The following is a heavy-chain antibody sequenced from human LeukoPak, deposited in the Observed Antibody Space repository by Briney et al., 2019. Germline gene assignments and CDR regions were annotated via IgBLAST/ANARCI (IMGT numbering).Heavy chain of an antibody. Sequence: PSETLSLTXTVSGGSISSGSYYWSRTGQPAGKGLEWIGRIYTSGSTNYNPSLKSRVTISVDTSKNQFPLKLSSVTAADTAVYYCARGLFYYDSSGYSNYFDYWGLGTLVTVSS. J-gene: IGHJ4*02. CDR1: GGSISSGSYY. CDR2: IYTSGST. D-gene: IGHD3-22*01. CDR3: ARGLFYYDSSGYSNYFDY. V-gene: IGHV4-61*02.